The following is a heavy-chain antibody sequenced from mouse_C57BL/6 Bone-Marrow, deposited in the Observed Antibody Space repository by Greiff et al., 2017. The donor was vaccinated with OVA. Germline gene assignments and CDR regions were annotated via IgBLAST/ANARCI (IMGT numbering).Heavy chain of an antibody. Sequence: DVQLQESGPGLVKPSQSLSLTCSVSGYSITSGYYWNWIRQFPGNKLEWMGYISYDGSNNYNPSLKNRISITRDTSKNQFFLKLNSVTTEDTATYYCARDQDGGSYGFAYWGQGTLVTVSA. V-gene: IGHV3-6*01. CDR2: ISYDGSN. J-gene: IGHJ3*01. D-gene: IGHD1-1*02. CDR3: ARDQDGGSYGFAY. CDR1: GYSITSGYY.